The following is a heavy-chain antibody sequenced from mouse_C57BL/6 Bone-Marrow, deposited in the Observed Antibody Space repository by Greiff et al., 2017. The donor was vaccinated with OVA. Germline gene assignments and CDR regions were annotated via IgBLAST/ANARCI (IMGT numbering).Heavy chain of an antibody. CDR1: GFTFSDYY. CDR2: ISNGGGST. D-gene: IGHD2-3*01. J-gene: IGHJ1*03. V-gene: IGHV5-12*01. Sequence: EVQLVESGGGLVQPGGSLKLSCAASGFTFSDYYMYWVRQTPEKRLEWVAYISNGGGSTYYPDTVKGRFTISRDNAKNTLYLQMSRLKSEDTAMYYCARAGGDGYYGYFDVWGTGTTVTVSS. CDR3: ARAGGDGYYGYFDV.